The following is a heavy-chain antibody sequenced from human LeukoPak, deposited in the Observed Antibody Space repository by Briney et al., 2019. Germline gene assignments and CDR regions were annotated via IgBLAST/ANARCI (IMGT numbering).Heavy chain of an antibody. CDR2: ISYDGSKK. V-gene: IGHV3-30*04. Sequence: GGSLRLSCAASGFTISSCAMTWVRQAPGKGLEWVAVISYDGSKKYYADSVKGRFTISRDNSKNTLYLQMNSLRAEDTAVYYCARDLFRGYSYGSLDYWGQGTLVTVSS. D-gene: IGHD5-18*01. CDR1: GFTISSCA. J-gene: IGHJ4*02. CDR3: ARDLFRGYSYGSLDY.